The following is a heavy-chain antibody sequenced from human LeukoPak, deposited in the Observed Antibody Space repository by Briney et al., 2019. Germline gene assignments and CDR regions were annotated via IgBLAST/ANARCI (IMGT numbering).Heavy chain of an antibody. Sequence: SETLSLTCAVDGGSFSGYYWSWIRQPPGKGLEWIGEINHSGSTNYNPSLKSRVTISVDTSKSQFSLKLNSMTAADTAVYYCARGAQTYYDKAPVDYWGQGTLVTVSS. J-gene: IGHJ4*02. V-gene: IGHV4-34*01. CDR1: GGSFSGYY. D-gene: IGHD3-22*01. CDR2: INHSGST. CDR3: ARGAQTYYDKAPVDY.